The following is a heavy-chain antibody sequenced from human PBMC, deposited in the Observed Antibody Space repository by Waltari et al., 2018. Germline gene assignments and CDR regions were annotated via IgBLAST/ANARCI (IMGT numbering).Heavy chain of an antibody. D-gene: IGHD2-8*02. CDR2: MYGAGTT. Sequence: EVQLVESGGGLVQPGGSLRLSCAASGCTVRSTYMSWVGQAQGKWLRLVAVMYGAGTTYSAASVKGIFTISRDNSKNTMYLQMDTLRAEDTAVYYCARSPTGTGYLYYFDYWGQGTLVTVSS. J-gene: IGHJ4*02. CDR1: GCTVRSTY. V-gene: IGHV3-66*01. CDR3: ARSPTGTGYLYYFDY.